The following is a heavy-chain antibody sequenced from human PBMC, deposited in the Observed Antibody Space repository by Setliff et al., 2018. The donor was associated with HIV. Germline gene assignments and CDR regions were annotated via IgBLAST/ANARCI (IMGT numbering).Heavy chain of an antibody. D-gene: IGHD6-19*01. J-gene: IGHJ3*02. CDR1: GGSVRGDPYY. V-gene: IGHV4-61*02. CDR3: AREVFSGWRIFDI. CDR2: IYATGGT. Sequence: SETLSLTCTVSGGSVRGDPYYWSWIRKSAGKGLEWIGRIYATGGTNYNPSLKSRVTISLATSTNQFSLRLTSVTAADTAVYYCAREVFSGWRIFDIWGHGTMVTVSS.